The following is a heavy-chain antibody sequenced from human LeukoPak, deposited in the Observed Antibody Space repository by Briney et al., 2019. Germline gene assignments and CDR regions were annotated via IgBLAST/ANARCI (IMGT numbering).Heavy chain of an antibody. J-gene: IGHJ4*02. V-gene: IGHV3-33*08. CDR1: GFTFSNYD. CDR2: IWYDGSNK. Sequence: PGGSLRLSCAASGFTFSNYDMNWVRQAPGKGLEWVAVIWYDGSNKYYADSVKGRFTISRDNSKNTLYLQMNSLRAEDTAVYYCATGEAGPDYWGQGTLVTVSS. CDR3: ATGEAGPDY. D-gene: IGHD3-16*01.